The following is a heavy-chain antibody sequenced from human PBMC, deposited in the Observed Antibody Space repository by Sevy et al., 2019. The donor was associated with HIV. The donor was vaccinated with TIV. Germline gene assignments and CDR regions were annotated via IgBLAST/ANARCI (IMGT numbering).Heavy chain of an antibody. J-gene: IGHJ4*02. V-gene: IGHV3-11*06. CDR2: ISSRRSYT. CDR1: GFTFSDYY. D-gene: IGHD1-26*01. Sequence: GSLRLSCAASGFTFSDYYMTWIRQAPGKGLEWISYISSRRSYTNYADSVKGRFTISRDNAKNSLYLQMNSLRAEDAAVYYCARCRIVAADYYFDYWGRGTLVTVSS. CDR3: ARCRIVAADYYFDY.